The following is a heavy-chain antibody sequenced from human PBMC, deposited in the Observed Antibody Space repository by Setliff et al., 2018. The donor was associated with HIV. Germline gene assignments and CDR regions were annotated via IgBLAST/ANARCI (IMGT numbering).Heavy chain of an antibody. CDR1: GYSISRGYY. Sequence: KPSETLSLTCAVPGYSISRGYYWGWIRQPPGKGLEWIGNIYHSGSTFYNPSLKSRVTTSVDTSKNQFSLKLRSVTAADTAVYYCARGYGHIVEVIASDAFDIWGQGIMVTVSS. CDR3: ARGYGHIVEVIASDAFDI. V-gene: IGHV4-38-2*01. J-gene: IGHJ3*02. CDR2: IYHSGST. D-gene: IGHD2-21*01.